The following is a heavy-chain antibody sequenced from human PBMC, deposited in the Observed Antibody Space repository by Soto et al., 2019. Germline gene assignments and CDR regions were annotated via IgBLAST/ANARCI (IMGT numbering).Heavy chain of an antibody. CDR3: AREQLVPPRVDV. V-gene: IGHV4-4*07. D-gene: IGHD6-13*01. CDR1: GGSITSYF. J-gene: IGHJ6*02. CDR2: IYTSGST. Sequence: PSETLSLTCTVSGGSITSYFWTWIRQPPGKGLEWIGRIYTSGSTNYNPSLKSRVTMSVDTSKNQFSLKLSSVTAADTAVYYCAREQLVPPRVDVWGQGTTVTVSS.